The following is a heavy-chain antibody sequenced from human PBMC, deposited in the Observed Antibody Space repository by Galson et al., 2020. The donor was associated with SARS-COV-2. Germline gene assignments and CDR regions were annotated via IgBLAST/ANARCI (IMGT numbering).Heavy chain of an antibody. V-gene: IGHV4-61*01. CDR1: GGSVSSGSYY. CDR3: ARWAVAGYQVPWYFDL. D-gene: IGHD6-19*01. J-gene: IGHJ2*01. Sequence: SETLSLTCTVSGGSVSSGSYYWSWIRQPTGKGLEWIGYIYYSGSTNYNPSLKSRVTISVDTSKNQFSLKLSSVTAADTAVYYCARWAVAGYQVPWYFDLWGRGTLVTVSS. CDR2: IYYSGST.